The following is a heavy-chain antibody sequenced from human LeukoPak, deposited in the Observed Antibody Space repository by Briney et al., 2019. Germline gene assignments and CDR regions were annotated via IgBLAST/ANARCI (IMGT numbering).Heavy chain of an antibody. CDR3: ARRGGDGGYFDY. CDR2: IYPGDSDT. Sequence: GASLQISCKASGYNFTSYWIGWVRQMPGKGREWMGIIYPGDSDTRYSPSFQGQVTISADKSITTAYLQWSSLKASDTAIYYCARRGGDGGYFDYWGQGTLVTVSS. D-gene: IGHD4-17*01. CDR1: GYNFTSYW. J-gene: IGHJ4*02. V-gene: IGHV5-51*01.